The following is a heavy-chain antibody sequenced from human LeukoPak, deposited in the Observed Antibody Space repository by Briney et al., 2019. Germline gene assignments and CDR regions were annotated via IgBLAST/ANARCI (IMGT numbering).Heavy chain of an antibody. CDR2: ISSSSSTI. V-gene: IGHV3-48*01. CDR3: ARQSLTFGGAMWFDP. Sequence: GGSLRLSCVVSGFTFSSSNVNWVRQAPGKGLEWVSYISSSSSTIYYADSVKGRFTISRDNAKNSLYLQMNSLRAEDTAVYYCARQSLTFGGAMWFDPWGQGTLVTVSS. CDR1: GFTFSSSN. D-gene: IGHD3-16*01. J-gene: IGHJ5*02.